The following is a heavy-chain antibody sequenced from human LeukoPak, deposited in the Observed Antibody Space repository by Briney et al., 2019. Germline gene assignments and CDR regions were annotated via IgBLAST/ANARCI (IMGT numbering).Heavy chain of an antibody. J-gene: IGHJ3*02. CDR3: ARSGNAFDI. CDR1: AFTFSNAW. CDR2: IKSKTDGGTT. V-gene: IGHV3-15*05. D-gene: IGHD3-3*01. Sequence: GGSLRLSCAASAFTFSNAWMSWVRQAPGKGLEWVGRIKSKTDGGTTDYAAPVKGRFTISRDDSKNTLYLQMNSLRAEDTAVYYCARSGNAFDIWGQGTMVTVSS.